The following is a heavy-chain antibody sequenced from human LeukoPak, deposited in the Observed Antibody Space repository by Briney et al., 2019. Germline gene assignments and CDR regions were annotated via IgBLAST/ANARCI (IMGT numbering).Heavy chain of an antibody. Sequence: PGRSLRLSCAASGFTFSSYAMSWVRQAPGKGLEWVSAISGSGGSTYYADSVKGRFTISRDNAKNSLYLQMNSLRAEDTAVYYCARDRGVTTVVPWGQGTLVTVSS. J-gene: IGHJ5*02. CDR1: GFTFSSYA. D-gene: IGHD4-11*01. V-gene: IGHV3-23*01. CDR2: ISGSGGST. CDR3: ARDRGVTTVVP.